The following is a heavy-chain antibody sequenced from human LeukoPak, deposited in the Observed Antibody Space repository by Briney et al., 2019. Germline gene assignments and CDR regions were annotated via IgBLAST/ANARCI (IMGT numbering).Heavy chain of an antibody. D-gene: IGHD3-16*01. J-gene: IGHJ4*02. CDR2: IGGSGGTT. Sequence: PGGSLRLSCAASGFTFRSFAMNWVRQAPGKGLEWVSDIGGSGGTTYYVDSVKGRFTISRDNSKNILYLQMNSLRAEDTAVYYCAKLTGYWGQGTLVTVSS. V-gene: IGHV3-23*01. CDR1: GFTFRSFA. CDR3: AKLTGY.